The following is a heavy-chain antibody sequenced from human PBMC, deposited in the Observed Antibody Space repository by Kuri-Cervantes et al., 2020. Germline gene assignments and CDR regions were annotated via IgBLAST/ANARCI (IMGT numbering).Heavy chain of an antibody. Sequence: ASVKVSCKASGYTFTSYYMHWVRQAPGQGLEWMGWISAYNGNTNYAQKLQGRVTMTTDTSTSTAYMELRSLRSDDTAVYYCARVCSGGPDYFDYWGQGTLVTVSS. V-gene: IGHV1-18*04. J-gene: IGHJ4*02. CDR2: ISAYNGNT. CDR3: ARVCSGGPDYFDY. D-gene: IGHD2-15*01. CDR1: GYTFTSYY.